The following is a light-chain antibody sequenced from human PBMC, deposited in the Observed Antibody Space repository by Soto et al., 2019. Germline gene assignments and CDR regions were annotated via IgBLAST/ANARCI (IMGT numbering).Light chain of an antibody. CDR3: QQLNGSPWT. V-gene: IGKV1-9*01. J-gene: IGKJ1*01. CDR1: PAIASF. CDR2: GAS. Sequence: IRFTHSPSSLSASVLYIFSITCRASPAIASFLAWYQQRPGTAPKLLIYGASTLQSGVPSRFSGSRSGTDYTLTIASLQPEDFATYYCQQLNGSPWTFGQGTKVDIK.